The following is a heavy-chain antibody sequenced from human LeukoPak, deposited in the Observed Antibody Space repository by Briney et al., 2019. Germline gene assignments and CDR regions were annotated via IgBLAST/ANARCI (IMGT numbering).Heavy chain of an antibody. CDR1: GFTVSNNY. J-gene: IGHJ4*02. Sequence: PGGSLRLSCGASGFTVSNNYMSWVRQVPGKGLEWVSVIYSGGNTYYADSVKGRFTISRDNSKNTLFLQMNSLRAEDTAVYYCARDRGYWGQGTLVTVSS. CDR3: ARDRGY. V-gene: IGHV3-66*01. CDR2: IYSGGNT.